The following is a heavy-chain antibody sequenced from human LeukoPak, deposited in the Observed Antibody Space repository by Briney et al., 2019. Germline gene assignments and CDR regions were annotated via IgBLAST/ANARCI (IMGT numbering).Heavy chain of an antibody. J-gene: IGHJ4*02. CDR1: GGSISSGNYY. Sequence: SQTLSLTCTVSGGSISSGNYYWSWIRQHPGKGLEWIGYMYYRGSTYYNPSLKSRVTISVDTSKNQFSLKLSSVTAADTAVYYCARSYGYGTNFDHWGQGTLVTVSS. V-gene: IGHV4-31*03. CDR2: MYYRGST. CDR3: ARSYGYGTNFDH. D-gene: IGHD5-18*01.